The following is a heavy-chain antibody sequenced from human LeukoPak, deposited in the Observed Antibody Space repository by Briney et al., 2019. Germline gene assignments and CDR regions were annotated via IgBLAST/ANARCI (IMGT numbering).Heavy chain of an antibody. CDR3: ASCSYYYYGMDV. D-gene: IGHD3-10*02. J-gene: IGHJ6*02. V-gene: IGHV3-30*02. CDR1: GFTFSSYG. CDR2: IRYDGSNK. Sequence: GGSLRLSCAASGFTFSSYGMHWVRQAPGKGLEWVAFIRYDGSNKYYADSVKGRFTISRDNSKNTLYLQMNSLRAEDTAVYYCASCSYYYYGMDVWGQGTTVTVSS.